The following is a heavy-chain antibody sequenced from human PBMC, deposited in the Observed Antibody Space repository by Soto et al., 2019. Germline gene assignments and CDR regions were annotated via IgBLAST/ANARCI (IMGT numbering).Heavy chain of an antibody. J-gene: IGHJ4*02. CDR3: AREALPYLDIWSGFLSFDR. D-gene: IGHD3-3*01. CDR1: WDSVSSKTGA. CDR2: TYYRSKWYN. V-gene: IGHV6-1*01. Sequence: PSQTLSLTCAISWDSVSSKTGAWNWIRQSPSRGLEWLGRTYYRSKWYNDYAVSVKSRITISPDTSKKQFSLQLNSVTPEDTAVYLCAREALPYLDIWSGFLSFDRGGQETLVTAPQ.